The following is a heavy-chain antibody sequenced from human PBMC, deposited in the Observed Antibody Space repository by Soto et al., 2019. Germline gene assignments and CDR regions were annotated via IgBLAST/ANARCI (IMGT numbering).Heavy chain of an antibody. CDR2: IIPILGIA. J-gene: IGHJ6*02. CDR1: GGTFSSYA. D-gene: IGHD6-13*01. Sequence: ASVKVSCKASGGTFSSYAISWVRQAPGQGLEWMGGIIPILGIANYAQKFQSRVTITADKSTSTAYMELSSLRSEDTAVYFCARDDGLEQQLENYYYGMDVWGQGTTVTVSS. CDR3: ARDDGLEQQLENYYYGMDV. V-gene: IGHV1-69*10.